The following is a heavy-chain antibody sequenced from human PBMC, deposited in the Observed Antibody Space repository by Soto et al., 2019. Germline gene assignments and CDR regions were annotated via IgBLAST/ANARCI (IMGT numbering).Heavy chain of an antibody. Sequence: QVQLVESGGGVVQPGRSLRLSCAASGFIFSKYGMHWVRQAPGKGLEWVAVISYDGSNKYYAESVKGRFIISRGKSENTLYLQMNSLRAEDTALYYCAKDLGSGKPYYYYAMDVW. D-gene: IGHD3-10*01. J-gene: IGHJ6*01. V-gene: IGHV3-30*18. CDR1: GFIFSKYG. CDR2: ISYDGSNK. CDR3: AKDLGSGKPYYYYAMDV.